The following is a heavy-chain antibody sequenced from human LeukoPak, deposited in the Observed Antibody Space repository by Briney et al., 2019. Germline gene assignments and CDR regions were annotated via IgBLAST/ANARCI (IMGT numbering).Heavy chain of an antibody. J-gene: IGHJ4*02. D-gene: IGHD1/OR15-1a*01. CDR3: ARENTKEGYFDY. CDR1: SGSINTSNYY. V-gene: IGHV4-39*07. CDR2: IYHSGST. Sequence: SETLSLTCTVSSGSINTSNYYWGWIRQPPGKGLEWIGSIYHSGSTYYNPSLKSRVTISVDTSKNQFSLKLSSVTAADTAVYYCARENTKEGYFDYWGQGTLVTVSS.